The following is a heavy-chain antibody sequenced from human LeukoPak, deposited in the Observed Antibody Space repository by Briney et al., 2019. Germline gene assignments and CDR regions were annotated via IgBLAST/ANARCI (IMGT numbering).Heavy chain of an antibody. Sequence: SETLSLTCTVSGGSISSYYWSWIRQPAGKGLEWIGRIYTSGSTNYNPSLKSRVTMSLDTSKSQFSLSLGSVTAADTAVYYCARDNNGLYFGVRGFDIWGQGKMVIVSS. J-gene: IGHJ3*02. CDR3: ARDNNGLYFGVRGFDI. CDR1: GGSISSYY. CDR2: IYTSGST. V-gene: IGHV4-4*07. D-gene: IGHD3-3*01.